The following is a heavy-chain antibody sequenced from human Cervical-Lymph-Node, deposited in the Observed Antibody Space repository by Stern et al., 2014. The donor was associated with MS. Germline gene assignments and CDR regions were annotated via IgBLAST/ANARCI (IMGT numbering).Heavy chain of an antibody. CDR2: IDPEDCEA. CDR1: GSTLTKSC. CDR3: VREKGVEATVTAFCFDP. V-gene: IGHV1-24*01. J-gene: IGHJ5*02. D-gene: IGHD4-11*01. Sequence: VQLVESGAEVKKPGASVKVSCKASGSTLTKSCIHWVRPAPGKGLEWMGGIDPEDCEAICAKKFQGRVTMTEDTSTDTAYMELSSLRSEDTAVYYGVREKGVEATVTAFCFDPWGQGTLVTVSS.